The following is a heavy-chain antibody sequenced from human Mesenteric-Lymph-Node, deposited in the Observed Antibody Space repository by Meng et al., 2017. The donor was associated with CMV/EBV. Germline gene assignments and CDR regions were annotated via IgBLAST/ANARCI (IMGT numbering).Heavy chain of an antibody. J-gene: IGHJ6*02. CDR2: IYSGAST. CDR1: GFTVSSTY. D-gene: IGHD3-22*01. CDR3: AKDWGYDSSGYYYDYYGMDV. V-gene: IGHV3-66*02. Sequence: GESLKISCAASGFTVSSTYMSWFRQAPGKGLEWVSVIYSGASTYDADSVKGRFTISRDNSKNTLYLQMNSLRAEDTAVYYCAKDWGYDSSGYYYDYYGMDVWGQGTTVTVSS.